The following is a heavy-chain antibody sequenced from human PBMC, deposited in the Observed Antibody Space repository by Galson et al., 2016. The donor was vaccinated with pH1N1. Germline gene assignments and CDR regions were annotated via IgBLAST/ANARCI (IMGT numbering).Heavy chain of an antibody. CDR1: GYTFIGYY. J-gene: IGHJ4*02. D-gene: IGHD6-25*01. V-gene: IGHV1-2*04. CDR3: AREPGGHGYFDY. CDR2: INPKSGDT. Sequence: SVKVSCKASGYTFIGYYIHWVRQAPGQGLEWMGCINPKSGDTDYAHKFQGWVTMTRDTSTTTVYMDLSSLKSEDTALYYCAREPGGHGYFDYWGQGTLVTVSS.